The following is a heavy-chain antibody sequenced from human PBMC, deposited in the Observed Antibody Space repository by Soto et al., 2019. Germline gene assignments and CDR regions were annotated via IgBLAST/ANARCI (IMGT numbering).Heavy chain of an antibody. J-gene: IGHJ4*02. D-gene: IGHD3-3*01. CDR1: GYTFIDHY. CDR2: FNPSNGVT. CDR3: ARAPVIIPHITILGEASPGVLNY. V-gene: IGHV1-2*02. Sequence: QVQLVQSGAEVKNPGASLKVSCKASGYTFIDHYIHWVRQAPGQGLEWMGWFNPSNGVTHLAQRFKYRIIMTRDTSISTAYMELNGLTSDDTAVYYCARAPVIIPHITILGEASPGVLNYWGQGTLVTVSS.